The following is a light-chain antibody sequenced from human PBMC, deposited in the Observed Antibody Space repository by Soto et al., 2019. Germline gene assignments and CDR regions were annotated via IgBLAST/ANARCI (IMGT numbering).Light chain of an antibody. J-gene: IGLJ1*01. Sequence: QSVLTHPLSVSWSPGRSVTISCTGTSSDVGGYNYVSWYQQHPGKAPKLMIYDVNKRPSGVPDRFSGSKSGNTASLTISGPQAEAEADYYCCSYAGSYTLVFGTGTKSPS. CDR3: CSYAGSYTLV. V-gene: IGLV2-11*01. CDR1: SSDVGGYNY. CDR2: DVN.